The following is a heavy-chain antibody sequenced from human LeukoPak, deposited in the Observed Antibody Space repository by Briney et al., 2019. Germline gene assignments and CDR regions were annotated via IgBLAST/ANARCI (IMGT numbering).Heavy chain of an antibody. CDR1: GYTFTSYA. Sequence: GASVKVSCKASGYTFTSYAIHWVRQAPGQGLEWMGWITPSGGTNYPQKFQGRAAITWDTSITTAYMDLSRLTSDDTAVYYCARDRYGDGFAHLDYWGQGALVTVSS. D-gene: IGHD5-24*01. CDR2: ITPSGGT. V-gene: IGHV1-2*02. J-gene: IGHJ4*02. CDR3: ARDRYGDGFAHLDY.